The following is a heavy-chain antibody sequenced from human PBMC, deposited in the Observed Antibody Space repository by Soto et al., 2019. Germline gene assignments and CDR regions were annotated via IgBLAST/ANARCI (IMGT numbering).Heavy chain of an antibody. J-gene: IGHJ3*02. CDR1: GFTFSSYA. V-gene: IGHV3-23*01. D-gene: IGHD4-17*01. Sequence: GGSLRLSCAASGFTFSSYAMSWVRQAPGKGLEWVSAISGSGGSTYYADSVKGRFTISRDNSKNTLYLQMNSLRAEDTAVYYCAKDQNDYGDYVNSFDIWGEGTMVTVSS. CDR2: ISGSGGST. CDR3: AKDQNDYGDYVNSFDI.